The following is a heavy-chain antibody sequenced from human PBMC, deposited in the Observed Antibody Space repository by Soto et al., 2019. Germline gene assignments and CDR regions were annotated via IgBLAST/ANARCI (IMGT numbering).Heavy chain of an antibody. CDR2: ISYGGSNK. Sequence: GGSLRPSCAASGFTFSSYGMHWVRQAPGKGLEWVAVISYGGSNKYYADSVKGRFTISRDNSKNTLYLQMHGLRADDTAIYYCAKRGSSGGDGGPFYFDYWGQGTQVTVSS. J-gene: IGHJ4*02. CDR3: AKRGSSGGDGGPFYFDY. V-gene: IGHV3-30*18. D-gene: IGHD2-21*01. CDR1: GFTFSSYG.